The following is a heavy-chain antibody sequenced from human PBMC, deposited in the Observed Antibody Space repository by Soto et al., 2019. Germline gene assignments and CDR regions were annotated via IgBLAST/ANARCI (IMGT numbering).Heavy chain of an antibody. V-gene: IGHV1-46*01. CDR2: IDPSGTST. D-gene: IGHD6-19*01. Sequence: ASVKVSCKASGDTFTNYWIHWVRQAPGQGLEWMGVIDPSGTSTSYAQKFQVRVTMTTDTSTSTAYMQLSSLRSEDTALYYCARNGIAVAARTFDYWGQGTLVTVSS. J-gene: IGHJ4*02. CDR3: ARNGIAVAARTFDY. CDR1: GDTFTNYW.